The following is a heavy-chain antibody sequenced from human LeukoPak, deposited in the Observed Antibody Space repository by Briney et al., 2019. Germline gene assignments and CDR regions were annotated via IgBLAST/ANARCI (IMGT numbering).Heavy chain of an antibody. CDR1: GYSISSGYY. D-gene: IGHD3-16*02. CDR3: ARVNANHDCVWGSYRVDY. CDR2: IYHSGST. J-gene: IGHJ4*02. V-gene: IGHV4-38-2*02. Sequence: SETLSLTCTVSGYSISSGYYWGWIRQPPGKGLEWIGSIYHSGSTYYNPSLKSRVTISVDTSKNQFSLKLSSVTAADTAVYYCARVNANHDCVWGSYRVDYWGQGTLVTVSS.